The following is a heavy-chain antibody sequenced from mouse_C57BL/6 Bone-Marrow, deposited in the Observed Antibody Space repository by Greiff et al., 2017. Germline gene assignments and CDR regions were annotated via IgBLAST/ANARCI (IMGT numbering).Heavy chain of an antibody. CDR3: ARLKYYGSSPYWYFDF. V-gene: IGHV1-20*01. J-gene: IGHJ1*03. CDR1: GYSFTGYF. D-gene: IGHD1-1*01. Sequence: VQLKESGPELVKPGDSVKISCKASGYSFTGYFMNWVMQSHGKSLEWIGRINPYNGDTFYNQKFKGKATLTVDKSSSTAHMELRSLTSEDSAVYYCARLKYYGSSPYWYFDFWGTGTTVTVSS. CDR2: INPYNGDT.